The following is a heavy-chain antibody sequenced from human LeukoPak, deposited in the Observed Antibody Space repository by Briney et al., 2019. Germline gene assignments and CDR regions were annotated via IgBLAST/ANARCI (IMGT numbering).Heavy chain of an antibody. Sequence: SVKVSCKASGGTFSSYAISWVRQAPGQGLEWMGGIIPIFGTANYAQKFQGRVTITADESTSTAYMELSSLRSEDTAVYYCARAYGGNSPFDYWGQGTLVTVSS. V-gene: IGHV1-69*13. CDR3: ARAYGGNSPFDY. CDR1: GGTFSSYA. CDR2: IIPIFGTA. D-gene: IGHD4-23*01. J-gene: IGHJ4*02.